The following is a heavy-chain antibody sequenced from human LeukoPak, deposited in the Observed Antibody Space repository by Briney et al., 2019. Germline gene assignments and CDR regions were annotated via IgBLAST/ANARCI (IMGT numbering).Heavy chain of an antibody. J-gene: IGHJ6*03. D-gene: IGHD6-19*01. Sequence: GASVKVSCKASGYTFTGYYMHWVRQAPGQGLEWVGIINPSGGSTSYAQKLQGRVTMTTDTSTSTAYMELRSLRSDDTAVYYCARGRIAVAGTGYYYMDVWGKGTTVTVPS. V-gene: IGHV1-46*01. CDR1: GYTFTGYY. CDR3: ARGRIAVAGTGYYYMDV. CDR2: INPSGGST.